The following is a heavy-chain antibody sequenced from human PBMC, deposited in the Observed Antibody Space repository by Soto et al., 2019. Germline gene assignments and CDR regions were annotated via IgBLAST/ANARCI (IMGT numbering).Heavy chain of an antibody. V-gene: IGHV4-39*01. CDR1: GGSISSSIYY. CDR2: IYYSGST. CDR3: ASYYYDSSGYYYVPGVY. J-gene: IGHJ4*02. D-gene: IGHD3-22*01. Sequence: PSETLSLTCTVSGGSISSSIYYWGWIRQPPGKGLEWIGSIYYSGSTYYNPSLKSRVTISVDTSKNQFSLKLSSVTAADTAVYYCASYYYDSSGYYYVPGVYWGQGTLVTVSS.